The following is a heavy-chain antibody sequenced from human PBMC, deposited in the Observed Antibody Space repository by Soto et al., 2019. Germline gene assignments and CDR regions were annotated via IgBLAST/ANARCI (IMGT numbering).Heavy chain of an antibody. CDR2: INPDSGGT. Sequence: ASVKVSCKASGYIFTAYYMHWVRQAPGQGPEWMGWINPDSGGTSYAPKFQGRVTMTRDTSSSTVYMELRRLRSDDTALYYCARDVAGDDYFDYWSQGTLVTVSS. CDR1: GYIFTAYY. CDR3: ARDVAGDDYFDY. V-gene: IGHV1-2*02. J-gene: IGHJ4*02. D-gene: IGHD6-19*01.